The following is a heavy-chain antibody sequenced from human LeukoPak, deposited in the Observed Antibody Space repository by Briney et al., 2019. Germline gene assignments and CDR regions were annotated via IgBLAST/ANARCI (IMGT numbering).Heavy chain of an antibody. CDR2: ISYDGSNK. V-gene: IGHV3-30-3*01. J-gene: IGHJ4*02. Sequence: GGSLRLSCAASGFTFSSYAMHWVRQAPGKRLEWVAVISYDGSNKYYADSVKGRFTISRDNSKNTLYLQMNSLRAEDTAVYYCARGSYSGSFRGDSWGQGTLVTVSS. CDR3: ARGSYSGSFRGDS. D-gene: IGHD1-26*01. CDR1: GFTFSSYA.